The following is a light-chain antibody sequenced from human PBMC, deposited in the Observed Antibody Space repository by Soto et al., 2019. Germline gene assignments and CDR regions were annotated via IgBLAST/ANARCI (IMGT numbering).Light chain of an antibody. CDR3: SSYTTSLTLYV. CDR1: SRDVGGFNY. CDR2: EVT. Sequence: QSALTQPASVSGSPGQSITISCTGPSRDVGGFNYVSWYQQHPGKAPKLMIYEVTNRTSGVSNHFSGSKSDNTAFLTISGLQAEDEANYYSSSYTTSLTLYVFGTGTKVTVL. J-gene: IGLJ1*01. V-gene: IGLV2-14*01.